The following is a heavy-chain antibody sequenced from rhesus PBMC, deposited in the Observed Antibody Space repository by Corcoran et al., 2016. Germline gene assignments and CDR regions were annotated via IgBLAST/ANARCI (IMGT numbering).Heavy chain of an antibody. Sequence: VTLMESGPALVQPAQTLTLTCPFSGFSLSTSGMGVAWIRQPPGKAQEGLASIYWDDDKYYSTSQKRRLTISKDTSKNQVVLTMTNMDPVDTATYYCARGYGSGEYFDYWGQGVLVTVSS. CDR3: ARGYGSGEYFDY. CDR2: IYWDDDK. D-gene: IGHD3-28*01. V-gene: IGHV2S1*01. J-gene: IGHJ4*01. CDR1: GFSLSTSGMG.